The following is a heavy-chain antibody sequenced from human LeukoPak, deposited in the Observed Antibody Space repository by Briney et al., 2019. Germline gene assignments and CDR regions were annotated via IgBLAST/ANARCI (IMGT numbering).Heavy chain of an antibody. J-gene: IGHJ4*02. Sequence: SETLSLTCAVYGGSFSGYYWSWIRQPPGKGLEWIGEINHSGSTNYNPSLKSRVTISVDTSKNQFSLKLSSVTAADTAVYYCARRAFSGSPDYWGQGTLVTVSS. CDR1: GGSFSGYY. D-gene: IGHD1-26*01. CDR2: INHSGST. CDR3: ARRAFSGSPDY. V-gene: IGHV4-34*01.